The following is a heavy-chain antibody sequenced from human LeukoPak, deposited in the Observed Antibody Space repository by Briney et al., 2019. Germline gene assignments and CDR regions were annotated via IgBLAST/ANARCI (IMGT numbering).Heavy chain of an antibody. D-gene: IGHD2-2*01. V-gene: IGHV3-7*02. CDR1: GFTVSTYW. Sequence: GSLRLSCAASGFTVSTYWMNWVRQAPGKGLEWVANIEQDGREKYYLDSVKGRFSISRDNAKNSLYLQMNSLTAEDTAVYYCAAIRIGYWGQGALVTVSS. J-gene: IGHJ4*02. CDR2: IEQDGREK. CDR3: AAIRIGY.